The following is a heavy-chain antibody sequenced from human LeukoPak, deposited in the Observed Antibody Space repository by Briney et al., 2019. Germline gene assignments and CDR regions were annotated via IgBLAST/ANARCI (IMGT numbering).Heavy chain of an antibody. CDR3: AKGGLLRGSLTGTTD. D-gene: IGHD1-20*01. CDR1: GFTFSSYA. J-gene: IGHJ4*02. CDR2: ISGSGGST. Sequence: GGSLRLSCAASGFTFSSYAMSWVRQAPGKGLEWVSAISGSGGSTYYADSVKGRFTISRDNSKSTLYLQMNSLRAEDTAVYYCAKGGLLRGSLTGTTDWGRGTLVTVSS. V-gene: IGHV3-23*01.